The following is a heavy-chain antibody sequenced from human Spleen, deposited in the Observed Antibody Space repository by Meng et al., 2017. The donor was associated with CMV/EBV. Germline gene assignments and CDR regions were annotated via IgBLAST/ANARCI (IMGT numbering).Heavy chain of an antibody. J-gene: IGHJ4*02. CDR2: IYYSGST. V-gene: IGHV4-39*01. Sequence: SETLSLTCTVSGGSISSSSYYWGWIRQPPGKGLEWIGSIYYSGSTYYNPSLKSRVTISVDTSKNQFSLKLSSVTAADTAVYYCASSTMATLTVAPEPTFDYWGQGMLVTVSS. D-gene: IGHD4-23*01. CDR3: ASSTMATLTVAPEPTFDY. CDR1: GGSISSSSYY.